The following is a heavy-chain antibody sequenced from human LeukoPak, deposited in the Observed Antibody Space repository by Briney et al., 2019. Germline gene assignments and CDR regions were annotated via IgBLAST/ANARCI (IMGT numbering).Heavy chain of an antibody. CDR3: ARVHDSSGYYFDY. J-gene: IGHJ4*02. CDR2: VSSSGSTI. V-gene: IGHV3-11*01. Sequence: GGSLRLSCAASGFTFSDYYMSSIRQAPGKGLEWVSYVSSSGSTIYYADSVKGRFTISRDNAKNSLYLQMNSLRAEDTAVYYCARVHDSSGYYFDYWGQGTLVTVSS. CDR1: GFTFSDYY. D-gene: IGHD3-22*01.